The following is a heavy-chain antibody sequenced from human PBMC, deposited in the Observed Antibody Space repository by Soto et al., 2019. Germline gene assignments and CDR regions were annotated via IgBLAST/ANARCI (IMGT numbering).Heavy chain of an antibody. J-gene: IGHJ1*01. Sequence: SETLSLTCTVSGGSISSYYWSWIRQPPGKGLEWIGYIYYSGSTNYNPSLKSRVTISVDTSKNQFSLKLSSVTAADTAVYYCARVDLDYYDSSGYHEYFQHWGQGTLVTVSS. CDR1: GGSISSYY. V-gene: IGHV4-59*01. CDR2: IYYSGST. CDR3: ARVDLDYYDSSGYHEYFQH. D-gene: IGHD3-22*01.